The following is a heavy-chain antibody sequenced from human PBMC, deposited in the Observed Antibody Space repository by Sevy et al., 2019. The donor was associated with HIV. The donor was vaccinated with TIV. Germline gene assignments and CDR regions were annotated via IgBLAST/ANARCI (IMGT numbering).Heavy chain of an antibody. V-gene: IGHV4-4*07. CDR3: ARDGNGYNYRDAFDI. CDR1: GGSISSYY. J-gene: IGHJ3*02. D-gene: IGHD5-12*01. Sequence: SETLSLTCTVSGGSISSYYWSWIRQPAGKGLEWIGRIYTSGSTNYNPSLKSRATMSVDTSKNQFSLKLSSVTAADTAVYYCARDGNGYNYRDAFDIWGQGTMVTVSS. CDR2: IYTSGST.